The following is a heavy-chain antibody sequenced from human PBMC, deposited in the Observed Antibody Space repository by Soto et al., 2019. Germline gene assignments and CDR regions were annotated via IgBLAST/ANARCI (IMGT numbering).Heavy chain of an antibody. CDR3: ARDGGITGTTGWLDY. D-gene: IGHD1-20*01. J-gene: IGHJ4*02. CDR2: ISYDGSNK. CDR1: GFTCSSYA. V-gene: IGHV3-30-3*01. Sequence: QVQLVESGGGVVQPGRSLRLSCAASGFTCSSYAMHWVRQAPGKGLEWVAVISYDGSNKYYADSVKGRFTISRDNSKNTLYLQMNSLRAEDTAVYYCARDGGITGTTGWLDYWGQGTLVTVSS.